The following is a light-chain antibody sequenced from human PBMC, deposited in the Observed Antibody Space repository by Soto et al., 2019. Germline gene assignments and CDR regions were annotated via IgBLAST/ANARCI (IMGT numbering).Light chain of an antibody. J-gene: IGLJ1*01. CDR3: SSFKSVNSYV. Sequence: QSALTQPASMSGSPGQSITISCTGTGSDVGGYTFVSWYQQLPGKAPKVIIYDVNNRPSGTSNRFSGSKAGNTASLTIAGLQAEDEGYYYCSSFKSVNSYVFGTGTKLTVL. V-gene: IGLV2-14*03. CDR2: DVN. CDR1: GSDVGGYTF.